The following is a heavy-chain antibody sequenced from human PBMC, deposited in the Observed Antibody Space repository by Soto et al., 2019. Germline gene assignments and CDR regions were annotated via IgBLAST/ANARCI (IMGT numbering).Heavy chain of an antibody. V-gene: IGHV1-2*02. J-gene: IGHJ4*02. CDR2: IGPESGAT. Sequence: EASVKVSCKTSGYTFTGHYIHLVRQAPQQGPEWMGEIGPESGATRYAEKFRGRVTMTMDTSITTVYMELRNLSPDDTAVYYCGRGRSGQIVIFYWGQGTPVTVSS. D-gene: IGHD1-26*01. CDR3: GRGRSGQIVIFY. CDR1: GYTFTGHY.